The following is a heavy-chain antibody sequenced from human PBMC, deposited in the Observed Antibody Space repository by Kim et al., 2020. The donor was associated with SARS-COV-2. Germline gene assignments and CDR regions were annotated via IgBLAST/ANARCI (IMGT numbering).Heavy chain of an antibody. D-gene: IGHD3-10*01. CDR1: KFAFGDYA. CDR3: AKDINYGSGSFLGTFDY. J-gene: IGHJ4*01. V-gene: IGHV3-9*01. CDR2: ISWNSGTM. Sequence: GGSLRLSCAISKFAFGDYAFHWVRQAPGKGLEWVSSISWNSGTMDYADSVRGRFSISRDDAKNSLFLQMNSLRVEDTALYYCAKDINYGSGSFLGTFDY.